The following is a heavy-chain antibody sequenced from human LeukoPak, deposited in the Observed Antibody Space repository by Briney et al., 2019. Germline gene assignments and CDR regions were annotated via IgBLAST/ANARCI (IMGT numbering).Heavy chain of an antibody. V-gene: IGHV1-2*02. CDR1: GYTFTGYY. Sequence: ASVKVSCKASGYTFTGYYMHWVRQAPGQGLEWMGWINPNSGGTNYAQKFQGRVTMTRDTSISTAYMELSRLRSDVTAVYYCARSGKGLRYYYYMDVWSKGTTVTVSS. CDR3: ARSGKGLRYYYYMDV. CDR2: INPNSGGT. J-gene: IGHJ6*03.